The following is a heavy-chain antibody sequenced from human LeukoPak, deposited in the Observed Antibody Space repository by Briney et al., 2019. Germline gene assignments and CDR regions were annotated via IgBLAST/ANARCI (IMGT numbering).Heavy chain of an antibody. J-gene: IGHJ4*02. V-gene: IGHV3-53*01. CDR1: GFIVSDNY. CDR3: VSHSDSLTSYSFDY. D-gene: IGHD3-9*01. CDR2: IHSGGNT. Sequence: PGGSPRLSCAASGFIVSDNYMSWVRQAPGKGLEWVSIIHSGGNTYYTDSVKGRFTISRDNSKNTLSLQMNSLRVEDTAVYYCVSHSDSLTSYSFDYWGQGTLVTVSS.